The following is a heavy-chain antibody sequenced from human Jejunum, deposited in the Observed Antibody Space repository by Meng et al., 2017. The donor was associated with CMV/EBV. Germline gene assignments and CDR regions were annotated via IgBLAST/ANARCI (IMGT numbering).Heavy chain of an antibody. CDR2: IYSGGST. J-gene: IGHJ4*02. D-gene: IGHD1-26*01. Sequence: SGFKVTSIYLSGVRQAPGKGLEWVSTIYSGGSTFYTDSVEGRFAISRDTSKNTLYLQMNSLRPEDTAIYYCAKGEGRPHYYFDYWGQGTLVTVSS. CDR3: AKGEGRPHYYFDY. CDR1: GFKVTSIY. V-gene: IGHV3-53*01.